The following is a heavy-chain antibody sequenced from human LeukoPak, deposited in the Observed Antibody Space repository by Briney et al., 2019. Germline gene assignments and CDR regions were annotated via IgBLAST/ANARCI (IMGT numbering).Heavy chain of an antibody. J-gene: IGHJ4*02. Sequence: GGSLRLSCAASGFTFSSYAMHWVRQAPGKGLEWVSAVGKSGENTYYADSVKGRFTVSRDSSKNTLYLQMNSLRAEGTALYYCAKVMTGYYYYFDYWGQGALVTVSS. CDR2: VGKSGENT. CDR3: AKVMTGYYYYFDY. V-gene: IGHV3-23*01. D-gene: IGHD3-9*01. CDR1: GFTFSSYA.